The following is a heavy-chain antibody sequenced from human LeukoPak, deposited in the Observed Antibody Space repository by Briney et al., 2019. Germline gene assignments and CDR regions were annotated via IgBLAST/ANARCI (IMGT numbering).Heavy chain of an antibody. J-gene: IGHJ4*02. Sequence: SETLSLTCTVSGGSISSCYWSWIRQPPGKGLEWIGYIYYSGSTNYNPSLKSRVTISVDTSKNQFSLKLSSVTAADTAVYYCARQFHSSGYYLGPTRPYYFDYWGQGTLVTVSS. CDR3: ARQFHSSGYYLGPTRPYYFDY. V-gene: IGHV4-59*08. CDR2: IYYSGST. D-gene: IGHD3-22*01. CDR1: GGSISSCY.